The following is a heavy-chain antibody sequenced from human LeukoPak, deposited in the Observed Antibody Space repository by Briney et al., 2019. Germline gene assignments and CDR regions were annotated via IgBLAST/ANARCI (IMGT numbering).Heavy chain of an antibody. CDR3: ARDPLNTVHWYFDL. CDR1: GFTFSSYG. CDR2: IRYDGSNK. D-gene: IGHD4-17*01. Sequence: RSGGSLRLSCAASGFTFSSYGMHWVRQAPGKGLEWVAFIRYDGSNKYYADSVKGRFTISRDNAKNSLYLQMNSLRAEDTAVYYCARDPLNTVHWYFDLWGRGTLVTVSS. V-gene: IGHV3-30*02. J-gene: IGHJ2*01.